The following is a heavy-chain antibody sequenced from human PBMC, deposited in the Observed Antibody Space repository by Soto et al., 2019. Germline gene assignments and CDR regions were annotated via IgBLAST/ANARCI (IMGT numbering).Heavy chain of an antibody. CDR1: GFTFSSYG. CDR2: ILSDGNNK. D-gene: IGHD1-7*01. J-gene: IGHJ4*02. CDR3: AKGRGNYWAIDS. Sequence: QVQLVESGGGVVQPGRSLRLSCAASGFTFSSYGMHWVRQDPGKGLEWVAVILSDGNNKFYADSVKGRFTISRDNSKNTLYLQMDSLRVEDTAVYYCAKGRGNYWAIDSWGQGTLVTVSS. V-gene: IGHV3-30*18.